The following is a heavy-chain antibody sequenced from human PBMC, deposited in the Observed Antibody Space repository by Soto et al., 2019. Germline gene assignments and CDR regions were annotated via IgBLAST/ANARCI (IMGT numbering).Heavy chain of an antibody. J-gene: IGHJ4*02. V-gene: IGHV1-2*02. CDR1: GYTFTDLY. D-gene: IGHD3-10*01. CDR3: ARDNYGPLGY. CDR2: VDPRSGDR. Sequence: QVQLVQSGAELKKPGASVRVSCKPSGYTFTDLYIHWVRQAPGQGLEWMGWVDPRSGDRRNTQEFQGRVTMSRDTSTSTVYMELNSLTSDDTAVYYCARDNYGPLGYWGQGTLVTVSS.